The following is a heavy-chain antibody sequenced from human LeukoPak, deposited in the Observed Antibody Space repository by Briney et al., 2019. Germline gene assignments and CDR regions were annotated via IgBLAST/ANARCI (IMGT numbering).Heavy chain of an antibody. V-gene: IGHV1-46*01. CDR1: GYTFISYY. J-gene: IGHJ4*02. Sequence: ASVKVSCKASGYTFISYYMHWVRQAPGQGLEWMGIINPSGGSTTYAQMFQGRVTMTRDTSISTAYMELSRLRSDDTAVYYCARDISRSSSATGYWGQGTLVTVSS. CDR3: ARDISRSSSATGY. CDR2: INPSGGST. D-gene: IGHD6-13*01.